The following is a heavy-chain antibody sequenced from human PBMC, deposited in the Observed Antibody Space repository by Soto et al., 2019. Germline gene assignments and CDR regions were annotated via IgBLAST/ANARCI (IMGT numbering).Heavy chain of an antibody. Sequence: QITLEQSGPTLVQPPQTLTLTCTFSAFSLSTNGVGVGWIRQPPGKPLEWLAVIYWNEDKRYSRSLKSRLSITKDTSKNRVVLTMTAMDPVDTATYYCVHPVMVHTITGGHCFEYWGPGIRVTVSS. V-gene: IGHV2-5*01. J-gene: IGHJ4*02. CDR1: AFSLSTNGVG. CDR2: IYWNEDK. CDR3: VHPVMVHTITGGHCFEY. D-gene: IGHD2-8*01.